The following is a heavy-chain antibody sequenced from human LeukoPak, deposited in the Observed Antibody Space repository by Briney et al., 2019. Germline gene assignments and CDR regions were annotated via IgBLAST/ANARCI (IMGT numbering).Heavy chain of an antibody. CDR3: ARGYSTSWPPVGWFDP. CDR1: GYTFTSHY. V-gene: IGHV1-46*01. J-gene: IGHJ5*02. CDR2: INPSGGST. D-gene: IGHD2-2*01. Sequence: ASVKVSCKASGYTFTSHYMHWVRQAPGQGLEWMGIINPSGGSTSYAQKFQGRVTMTRDTSTSSFYMELSSLRSEDTAVYYCARGYSTSWPPVGWFDPWGQGTLVTVSS.